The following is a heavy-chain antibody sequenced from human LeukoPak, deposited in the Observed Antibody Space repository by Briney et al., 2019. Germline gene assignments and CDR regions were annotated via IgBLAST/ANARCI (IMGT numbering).Heavy chain of an antibody. Sequence: GRSLRLSCAASGLTFSRYGMHWVRQAPGKGLEWVAVISYDGSNKYYTDSVKGRFTISRDNSKNTLYLQVNSLRAEDTAVYYCAKDSWNYFLGGSRPRHFDYWGQGTLVTVSS. CDR2: ISYDGSNK. D-gene: IGHD1-7*01. J-gene: IGHJ4*02. CDR3: AKDSWNYFLGGSRPRHFDY. V-gene: IGHV3-30*18. CDR1: GLTFSRYG.